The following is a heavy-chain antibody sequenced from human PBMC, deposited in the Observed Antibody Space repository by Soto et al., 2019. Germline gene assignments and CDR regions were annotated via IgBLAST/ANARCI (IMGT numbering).Heavy chain of an antibody. J-gene: IGHJ5*02. V-gene: IGHV4-59*08. D-gene: IGHD6-13*01. Sequence: SETLSLTCSVSGGSISSDYWGWIREPPGKGLEWIGYMSYSGSTNYNPSLKSRVTISVDTTKNQFSLKLTSVTAADMAMYYCARPKTIGAAAGKGWFDPWGQGTLVTGSS. CDR1: GGSISSDY. CDR3: ARPKTIGAAAGKGWFDP. CDR2: MSYSGST.